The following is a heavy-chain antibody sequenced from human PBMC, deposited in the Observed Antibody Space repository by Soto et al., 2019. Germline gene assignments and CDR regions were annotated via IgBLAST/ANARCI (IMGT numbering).Heavy chain of an antibody. CDR1: GFTFSSYA. V-gene: IGHV3-23*01. Sequence: EVQLLESGGGLVQPGGSLRLSCAASGFTFSSYAMSWVRQAPGKGLEWVSAISGSGGSTYYADSVKGRFTISRDNSKNTLYRQMNSLRAEDTAVYYCAKEGGDIVVVVAATPWFDPWGQGTLVTVSS. CDR2: ISGSGGST. J-gene: IGHJ5*02. D-gene: IGHD2-15*01. CDR3: AKEGGDIVVVVAATPWFDP.